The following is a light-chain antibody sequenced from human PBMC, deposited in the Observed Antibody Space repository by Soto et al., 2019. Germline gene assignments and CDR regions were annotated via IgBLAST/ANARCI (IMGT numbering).Light chain of an antibody. V-gene: IGKV3-15*01. CDR1: QSVGYN. CDR2: ATS. J-gene: IGKJ4*02. CDR3: QQYNGWPPA. Sequence: EIMMTQSSAPLPRSPGEGATRSGWASQSVGYNLAWYQQKPGQAPRLLIYATSTRATDIPARFRGSGSGTECTLAIDSLQSEDFAVYYCQQYNGWPPAFGGGTKVDIK.